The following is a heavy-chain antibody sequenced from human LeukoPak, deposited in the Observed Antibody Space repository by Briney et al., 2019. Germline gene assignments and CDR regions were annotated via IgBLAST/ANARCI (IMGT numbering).Heavy chain of an antibody. CDR2: INSDGSWT. V-gene: IGHV3-74*01. J-gene: IGHJ4*02. Sequence: GGSLRLSCAASGSYWMRWVRQAPGKGLVWVSHINSDGSWTSYADSVKGRFTISKDNAKNTVYLQMNNLRAEDTAVYYCVSFYETYWGRGTLVTVSS. CDR1: GSYW. CDR3: VSFYETY. D-gene: IGHD2/OR15-2a*01.